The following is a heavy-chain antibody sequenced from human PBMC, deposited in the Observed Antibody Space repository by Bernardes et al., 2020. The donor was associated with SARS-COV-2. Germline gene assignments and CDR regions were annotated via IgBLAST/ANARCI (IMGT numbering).Heavy chain of an antibody. CDR1: GFSLSTSGMC. D-gene: IGHD2-15*01. Sequence: SGPTLVKPTQTLTLTCTFSGFSLSTSGMCVSWIRQPPGKALEWLARIDWDDDKNYSTSLKTRLTISKDNSKNQVVLTMTNMDPVDTATYYCARFLASEVAFDIWGQGTMVTVSS. J-gene: IGHJ3*02. CDR2: IDWDDDK. CDR3: ARFLASEVAFDI. V-gene: IGHV2-70*11.